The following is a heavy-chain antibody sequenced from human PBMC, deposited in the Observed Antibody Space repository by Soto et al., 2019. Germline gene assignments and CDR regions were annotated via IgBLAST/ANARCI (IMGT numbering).Heavy chain of an antibody. Sequence: EVQVLESGGGLVQPGGSLGLSCAASGFTFSNYAMSWVRQAPGKGLEWVSTIHRGGDYTHYTESVKGRFTISRDNSRNTLFLQMNRLRAEDTAVYYYAKNRGSGSYTNWNFDVWGRGSMVTVSS. CDR2: IHRGGDYT. D-gene: IGHD1-26*01. V-gene: IGHV3-23*01. CDR3: AKNRGSGSYTNWNFDV. CDR1: GFTFSNYA. J-gene: IGHJ2*01.